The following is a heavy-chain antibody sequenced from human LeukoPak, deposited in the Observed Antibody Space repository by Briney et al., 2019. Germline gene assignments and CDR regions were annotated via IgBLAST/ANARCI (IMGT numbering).Heavy chain of an antibody. CDR2: ISGSGGST. V-gene: IGHV3-23*01. CDR3: AKERATVTTFYYYHYMDV. J-gene: IGHJ6*03. CDR1: EFTFSSYG. Sequence: GGSLRLSCAASEFTFSSYGMSWVRQAPGKGLEWVSVISGSGGSTYYADSVKGRFTISRDNSKNTVYLQMNSLRAEDTAVYYCAKERATVTTFYYYHYMDVWGKGTTVTISS. D-gene: IGHD4-17*01.